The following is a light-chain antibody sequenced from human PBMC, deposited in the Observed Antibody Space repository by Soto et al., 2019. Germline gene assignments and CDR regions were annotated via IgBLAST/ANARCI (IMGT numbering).Light chain of an antibody. CDR3: QQYNGWPLT. V-gene: IGKV3-15*01. Sequence: IVVTQSPSTLSVSPGETSTLSCRASRSVSSNLGWYQQKPGQAPRLLIYSASTRATGIPARFSGSGSGTEFTLTISSLQSEDFAVYYCQQYNGWPLTFGGGTKVDIK. CDR1: RSVSSN. CDR2: SAS. J-gene: IGKJ4*01.